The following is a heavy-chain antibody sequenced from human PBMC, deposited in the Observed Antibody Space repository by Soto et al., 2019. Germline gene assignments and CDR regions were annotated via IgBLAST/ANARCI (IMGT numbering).Heavy chain of an antibody. CDR2: INPNSGGT. CDR3: ARGDVRVVASFDP. D-gene: IGHD2-15*01. V-gene: IGHV1-2*02. Sequence: ASVKVSCKASGYTFTDYYIHWVRQAPGQGLEWMGWINPNSGGTNYAQKFQGRVTMTRDTSISTAYMELSRLISDDTAVYYCARGDVRVVASFDPWGQGALVTAPQ. J-gene: IGHJ5*02. CDR1: GYTFTDYY.